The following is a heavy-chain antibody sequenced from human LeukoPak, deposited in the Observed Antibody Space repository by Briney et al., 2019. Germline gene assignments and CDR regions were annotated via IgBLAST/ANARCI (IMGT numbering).Heavy chain of an antibody. D-gene: IGHD4-11*01. CDR2: MNPNNGGA. V-gene: IGHV1-2*02. Sequence: ASVKVSCKTSGYTFTDYNLHWVRQAPGQGLEWMGWMNPNNGGANYAQKFQGRVSMTRDTSISTAYLDLSRLRSDDTAVYYCARGTPTVTTFDYYYYYMDVWGKGTTVTVSS. J-gene: IGHJ6*03. CDR3: ARGTPTVTTFDYYYYYMDV. CDR1: GYTFTDYN.